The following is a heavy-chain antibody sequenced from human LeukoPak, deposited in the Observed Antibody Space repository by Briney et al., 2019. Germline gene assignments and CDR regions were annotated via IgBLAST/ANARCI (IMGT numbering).Heavy chain of an antibody. J-gene: IGHJ6*03. Sequence: RPSETLSLTCTVSAGSIRGYYWSWVRQPPGKGLEWIAYIYYSGSTNYNPSLKSRVTISLDTSKNQFSLKLSSVTAADTAVYDCAVGATHYYMDVWGKGTTVTVSS. CDR3: AVGATHYYMDV. V-gene: IGHV4-59*08. D-gene: IGHD3-16*01. CDR2: IYYSGST. CDR1: AGSIRGYY.